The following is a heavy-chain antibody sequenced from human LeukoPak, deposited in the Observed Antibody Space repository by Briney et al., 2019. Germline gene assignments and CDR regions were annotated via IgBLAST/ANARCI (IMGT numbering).Heavy chain of an antibody. Sequence: SCKVSGYTLTDLSMHWVRQAPGKGLEWVAVIWYDGSNKYYADSVKGRFTISRDNSKNTVYLEMNSLRAGDTAVYYCAKERCGGSCYSLDYWGQGTLVTVSS. CDR1: GYTLTDLS. CDR3: AKERCGGSCYSLDY. J-gene: IGHJ4*02. D-gene: IGHD2-21*01. CDR2: IWYDGSNK. V-gene: IGHV3-33*06.